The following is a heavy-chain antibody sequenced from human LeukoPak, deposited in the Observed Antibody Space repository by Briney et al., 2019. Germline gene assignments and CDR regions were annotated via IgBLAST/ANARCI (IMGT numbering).Heavy chain of an antibody. V-gene: IGHV3-30-3*01. D-gene: IGHD5-18*01. Sequence: GGSLRLSCAASGFTFSSYAMHWVRQAPGKGLEWVAVISYDGSNKYYADSVKGRFTISRDNSKNTLYLQMNSLRAEDTAVYYCARDGPQAMVNPDHYGMDVWGQGTTVTVSS. CDR2: ISYDGSNK. CDR1: GFTFSSYA. J-gene: IGHJ6*02. CDR3: ARDGPQAMVNPDHYGMDV.